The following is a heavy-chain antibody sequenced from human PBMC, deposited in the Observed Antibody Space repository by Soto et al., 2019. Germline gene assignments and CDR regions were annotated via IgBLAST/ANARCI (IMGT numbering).Heavy chain of an antibody. CDR2: INHSGIT. Sequence: PSETLSLTCTVSGGSLGSYYWRWIRQPPGKGLEWLAEINHSGITNYNPSVESRVSMSVDTSKNQFSLRLYSVTAADTAVYYCVRIYRDCNSARCYSFDYWGQGTLVTVSS. CDR3: VRIYRDCNSARCYSFDY. D-gene: IGHD2-2*02. J-gene: IGHJ4*02. CDR1: GGSLGSYY. V-gene: IGHV4-34*01.